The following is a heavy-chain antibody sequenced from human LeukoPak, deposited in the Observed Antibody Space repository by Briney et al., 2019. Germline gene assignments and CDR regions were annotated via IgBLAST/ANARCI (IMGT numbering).Heavy chain of an antibody. CDR3: AIEMGVAAAGTFFEYYFDY. Sequence: PSETLSLTCTVSGYSISSGYYWGWILQPPGKGLEWIGSIYHSGSTYYNPSLKSRVTISVDTSKNQFSLKLSSVTAADTAVYYCAIEMGVAAAGTFFEYYFDYWGQGTLDTVSS. CDR1: GYSISSGYY. J-gene: IGHJ4*02. D-gene: IGHD6-13*01. CDR2: IYHSGST. V-gene: IGHV4-38-2*02.